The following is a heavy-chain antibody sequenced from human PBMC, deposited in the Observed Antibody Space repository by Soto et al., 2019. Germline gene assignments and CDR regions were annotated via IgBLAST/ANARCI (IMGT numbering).Heavy chain of an antibody. V-gene: IGHV3-23*01. D-gene: IGHD1-26*01. Sequence: PGGSLRLSCAASGFTVSSYAMSWVRQAPGKGLEWVSAISGSGGSTYYVDSVKGRFTISRDNAKNSLYLQMNSLRAEDTAVYYCARVGQNPIYYYYGMDVWGQGTTVTVSS. CDR1: GFTVSSYA. CDR2: ISGSGGST. CDR3: ARVGQNPIYYYYGMDV. J-gene: IGHJ6*02.